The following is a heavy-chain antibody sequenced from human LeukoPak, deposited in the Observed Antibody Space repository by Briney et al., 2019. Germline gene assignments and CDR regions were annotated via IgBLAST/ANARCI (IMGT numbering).Heavy chain of an antibody. Sequence: SETLSLTCAVYGXSFSGYYGSWIRQPPGKGLEWIGEINHSGSTNYNPSLKSRVTISVDTSKNQFSLKLSSVTAADTAVYYCARVLYGLGRLDYWGQGTLVTVSS. CDR1: GXSFSGYY. CDR3: ARVLYGLGRLDY. CDR2: INHSGST. D-gene: IGHD4-17*01. J-gene: IGHJ4*02. V-gene: IGHV4-34*01.